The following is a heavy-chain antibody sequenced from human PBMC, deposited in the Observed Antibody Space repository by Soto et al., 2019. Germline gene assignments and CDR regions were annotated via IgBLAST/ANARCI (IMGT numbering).Heavy chain of an antibody. D-gene: IGHD7-27*01. CDR3: ARRWGYSFDY. V-gene: IGHV4-39*01. Sequence: QLQLQESGPGLVKPSETLSLTCTVSGGSISSYYWGWIRRPPGKGLEWIGSIYYTGSTYYNPSLKRRVTISVDTSKNQFSLKLSSVTAADTAVYYCARRWGYSFDYWGQGTLVTASS. J-gene: IGHJ4*02. CDR2: IYYTGST. CDR1: GGSISSYY.